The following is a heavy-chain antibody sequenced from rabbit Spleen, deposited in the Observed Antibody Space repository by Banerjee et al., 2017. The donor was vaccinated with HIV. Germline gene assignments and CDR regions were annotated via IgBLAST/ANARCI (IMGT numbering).Heavy chain of an antibody. D-gene: IGHD2-1*01. CDR2: INAATAKP. J-gene: IGHJ4*01. CDR1: GFSFGDRDV. Sequence: QEQLVESGGGLVQPEGSLTLTCKASGFSFGDRDVMCWVRQAPGKGLEWIACINAATAKPVYATWAKGRFTISRTSSTTVTLRMTSLTAADTATYFCARDQAGDADYGPYYLNLWGPGTLVTVS. CDR3: ARDQAGDADYGPYYLNL. V-gene: IGHV1S45*01.